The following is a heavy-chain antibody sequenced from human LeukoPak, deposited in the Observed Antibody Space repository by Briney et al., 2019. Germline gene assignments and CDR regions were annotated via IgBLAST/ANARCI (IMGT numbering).Heavy chain of an antibody. CDR2: IYYSGST. CDR3: ASAGRSSGYLYNYYFDY. V-gene: IGHV4-59*12. J-gene: IGHJ4*02. D-gene: IGHD3-22*01. CDR1: GGSISNYY. Sequence: TSESLSLTCTVSGGSISNYYWSWIRQPPGKGLEWLGYIYYSGSTNYNPSLKSRVTISIDTSKNQFSLKLSSVTAADTAVYYCASAGRSSGYLYNYYFDYWGQGTLVTVSS.